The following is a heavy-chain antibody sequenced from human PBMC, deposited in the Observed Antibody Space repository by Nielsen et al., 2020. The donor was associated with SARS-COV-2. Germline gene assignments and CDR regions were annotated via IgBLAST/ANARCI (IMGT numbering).Heavy chain of an antibody. CDR3: ARTGIAVAGIDFDY. CDR2: INSNSGGT. J-gene: IGHJ4*02. CDR1: GYTFTGYY. Sequence: ASVKVSCKASGYTFTGYYMHWVRQAPGQGLEWMGWINSNSGGTNYAQKFQGRVTMTRDTSISTAYMELSRLRSDDTAVYYCARTGIAVAGIDFDYWGQGTLVTVSS. V-gene: IGHV1-2*02. D-gene: IGHD6-19*01.